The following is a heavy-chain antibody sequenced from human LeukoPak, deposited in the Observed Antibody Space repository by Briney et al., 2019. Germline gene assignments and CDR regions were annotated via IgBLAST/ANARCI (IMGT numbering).Heavy chain of an antibody. J-gene: IGHJ6*02. CDR1: GFTFSSYS. CDR3: ARGVSPSRASYYYYGMDV. D-gene: IGHD6-6*01. CDR2: ISSSNNYI. V-gene: IGHV3-21*01. Sequence: GGSLRLSCAASGFTFSSYSMNWVRQAPGKGLEWVSSISSSNNYIYYADSVKGRFTISRDNAKNSLYLQMTSLRAEDTAVYYCARGVSPSRASYYYYGMDVWGQGTTVTVSS.